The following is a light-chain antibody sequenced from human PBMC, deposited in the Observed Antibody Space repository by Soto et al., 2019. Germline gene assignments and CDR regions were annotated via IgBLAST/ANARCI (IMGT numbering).Light chain of an antibody. J-gene: IGLJ3*02. V-gene: IGLV1-44*01. CDR2: SDN. Sequence: QSVLTQPPSASGTPGQRVTISCSGSSSNVGTNHVNWYQQLPGTAPKLLIYSDNQRPSGVPDRFSGSKSGTSASLAISGLQSEDKADYYCATRDERLSGRVFGGGTQLTVL. CDR3: ATRDERLSGRV. CDR1: SSNVGTNH.